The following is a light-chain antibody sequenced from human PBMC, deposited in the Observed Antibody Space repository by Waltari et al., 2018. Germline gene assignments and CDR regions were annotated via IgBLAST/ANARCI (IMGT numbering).Light chain of an antibody. CDR3: QQYNKWPPYT. CDR1: QSVVVD. V-gene: IGKV3D-15*01. J-gene: IGKJ2*01. Sequence: EIVMTQSPATLSVSPGERATLSCRASQSVVVDLAWYQQKPGQAPRLLIYGASNRATGIPARFSGSGSGTEFTLTINSLQSEDFAIYYCQQYNKWPPYTFGQGTKLEIK. CDR2: GAS.